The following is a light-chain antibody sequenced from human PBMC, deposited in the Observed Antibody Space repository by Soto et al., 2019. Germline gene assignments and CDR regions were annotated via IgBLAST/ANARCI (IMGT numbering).Light chain of an antibody. CDR3: SSYIGSNTPRV. V-gene: IGLV2-14*03. CDR2: DVS. CDR1: SSDGGGFKF. J-gene: IGLJ3*02. Sequence: QSALTQPASLSGSPGQSVTISCNGTSSDGGGFKFVSWYQQHPGKVPKLLIYDVSNRPSGVSSRFSGSKSGNTASLTISGLQAEDEADYYCSSYIGSNTPRVFGGGTKVTVL.